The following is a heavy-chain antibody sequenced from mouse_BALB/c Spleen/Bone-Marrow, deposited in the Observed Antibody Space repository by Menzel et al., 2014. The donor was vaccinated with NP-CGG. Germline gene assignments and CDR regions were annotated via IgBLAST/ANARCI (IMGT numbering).Heavy chain of an antibody. CDR1: GYTFTDYW. Sequence: VQLQQSGAELVMPGASVKMSCKASGYTFTDYWTHWVQQRPGQGLEWIGAIDTSDSYTSYNQKFKGKATLTVDESSSTAYMQLSSLTSEDSAVYYCARADYRYDPFAYWGQGTLVTVSA. V-gene: IGHV1-69*01. J-gene: IGHJ3*01. CDR3: ARADYRYDPFAY. CDR2: IDTSDSYT. D-gene: IGHD2-14*01.